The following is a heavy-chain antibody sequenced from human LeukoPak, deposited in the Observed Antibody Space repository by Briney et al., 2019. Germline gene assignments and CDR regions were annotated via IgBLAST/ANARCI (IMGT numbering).Heavy chain of an antibody. V-gene: IGHV4-59*01. CDR1: GGSISSYY. D-gene: IGHD6-13*01. J-gene: IGHJ4*02. CDR3: ARVTGYRIEDYFDY. Sequence: SETLSLTCTVSGGSISSYYWSWIRQPPGKGLEWIGYIYYSGSTNYNPSLKSRVTISVEKSKNEFSLKLRSVTAADTAVYYCARVTGYRIEDYFDYWGQGTLVTVSS. CDR2: IYYSGST.